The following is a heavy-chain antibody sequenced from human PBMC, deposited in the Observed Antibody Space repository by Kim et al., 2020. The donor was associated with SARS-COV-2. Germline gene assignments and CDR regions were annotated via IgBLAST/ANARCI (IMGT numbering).Heavy chain of an antibody. J-gene: IGHJ4*02. Sequence: SVKVSCKSSGGTFSSYAISWVRQAPGQGLEWMGGIIPIFGTANYAQKFQGRVTITADESTSTAYMELSSLRSEDTAVYYCASHFFYGVHPFHYFYYWGQ. V-gene: IGHV1-69*13. CDR2: IIPIFGTA. D-gene: IGHD4-17*01. CDR3: ASHFFYGVHPFHYFYY. CDR1: GGTFSSYA.